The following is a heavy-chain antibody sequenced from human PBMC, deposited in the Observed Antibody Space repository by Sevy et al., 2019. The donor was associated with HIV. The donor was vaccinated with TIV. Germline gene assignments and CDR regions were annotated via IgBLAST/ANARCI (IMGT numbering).Heavy chain of an antibody. D-gene: IGHD3-22*01. Sequence: GGSLRLSCAASGFTFSSYWMSWVRQAPGKGLEWVANIKQDGSEKYYVDSVKGRFTISRDNAKNSLYLQMNSLRAEDTAVYYCARERVTAYYYDSSFGSYFDYWGQGTLVTVSS. CDR1: GFTFSSYW. J-gene: IGHJ4*02. CDR3: ARERVTAYYYDSSFGSYFDY. CDR2: IKQDGSEK. V-gene: IGHV3-7*01.